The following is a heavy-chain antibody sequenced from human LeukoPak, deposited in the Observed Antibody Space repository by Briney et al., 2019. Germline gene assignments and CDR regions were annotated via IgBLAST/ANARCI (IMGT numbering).Heavy chain of an antibody. CDR3: ARDSGYYESSGHYCYGKDV. V-gene: IGHV3-48*01. D-gene: IGHD3-22*01. J-gene: IGHJ6*02. CDR1: GFTLSSYA. Sequence: GGSLRLSCAASGFTLSSYAMNWVRQAPGKGLEWVSSISSSSSTIYYVDSVKGRFTISRDNAKSSLYLQMSSLRAEDTAVYYCARDSGYYESSGHYCYGKDVWGQGTTVTVSS. CDR2: ISSSSSTI.